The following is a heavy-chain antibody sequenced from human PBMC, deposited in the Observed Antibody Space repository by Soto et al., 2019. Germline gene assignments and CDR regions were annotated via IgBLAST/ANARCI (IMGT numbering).Heavy chain of an antibody. V-gene: IGHV4-39*01. CDR2: IYYSGST. D-gene: IGHD3-10*01. Sequence: SETLSLTCTVSGGSISSSSYYWGWIRQPPGKGLEWIGSIYYSGSTYYNPSLKSRVTISVDTSKNQFSLKLSSVTAADTAVYYCASAQTYYYGSGSYAFDYWGQGTLVTVSS. CDR3: ASAQTYYYGSGSYAFDY. J-gene: IGHJ4*02. CDR1: GGSISSSSYY.